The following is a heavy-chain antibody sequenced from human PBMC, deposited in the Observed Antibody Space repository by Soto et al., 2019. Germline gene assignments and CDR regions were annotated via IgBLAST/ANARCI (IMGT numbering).Heavy chain of an antibody. CDR1: GGTISTYA. J-gene: IGHJ3*02. V-gene: IGHV1-69*12. Sequence: VLLVQSGAEVKQPGSSVKVSCKASGGTISTYAITCVRQAPGQGLEWVGGIIPIFRTPNYAQNLQGRVTMTADESTSTAYKELSNLRSEGTAVYYCASGDGDNNAFDIWGQGTVVTVSS. D-gene: IGHD1-20*01. CDR3: ASGDGDNNAFDI. CDR2: IIPIFRTP.